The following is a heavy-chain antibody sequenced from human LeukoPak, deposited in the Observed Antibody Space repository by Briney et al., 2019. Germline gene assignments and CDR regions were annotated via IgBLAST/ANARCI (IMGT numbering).Heavy chain of an antibody. CDR1: GFTFDDYG. Sequence: GGSLRLSCAASGFTFDDYGMSWVRQAPGKGLEWVSGINWNGGSTGYADSVKGRFTISRDNAKNSLYLQMNSLRAEDTAVYYCARGSIAAAAYYYYMDVWGKGTTVTVSS. V-gene: IGHV3-20*04. D-gene: IGHD6-13*01. CDR2: INWNGGST. J-gene: IGHJ6*03. CDR3: ARGSIAAAAYYYYMDV.